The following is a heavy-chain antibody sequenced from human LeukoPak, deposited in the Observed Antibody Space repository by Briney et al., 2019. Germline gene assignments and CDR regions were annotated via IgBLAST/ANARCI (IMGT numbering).Heavy chain of an antibody. Sequence: GASVKVSCKASGYTFTGYYVHWVRQAPGQGLEWMGWINPNSGGTNYAQKFQGRVTMTRDTSISTAYMELSRLRSDDTAVYYCARGRRITYYYGSGSTEMDVWGKGTTVTISS. CDR2: INPNSGGT. CDR1: GYTFTGYY. D-gene: IGHD3-10*01. J-gene: IGHJ6*04. V-gene: IGHV1-2*02. CDR3: ARGRRITYYYGSGSTEMDV.